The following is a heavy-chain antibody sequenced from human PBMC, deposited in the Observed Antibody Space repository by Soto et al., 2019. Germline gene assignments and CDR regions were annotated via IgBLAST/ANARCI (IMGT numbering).Heavy chain of an antibody. CDR3: AREEVVAFDY. J-gene: IGHJ4*02. V-gene: IGHV3-30-3*01. D-gene: IGHD2-15*01. Sequence: QVQLVESGGGVVQPGRSLRLSCAASGFTFSSYAMHWVRQAPGKGLEWVAVISYDGSNKYYADSVKGRFTISRDNSKNTLYLQMNSLRAEDTAVYYCAREEVVAFDYWGQETLVTVSS. CDR1: GFTFSSYA. CDR2: ISYDGSNK.